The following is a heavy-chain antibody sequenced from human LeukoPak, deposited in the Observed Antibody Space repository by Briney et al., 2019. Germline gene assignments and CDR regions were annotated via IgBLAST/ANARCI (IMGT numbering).Heavy chain of an antibody. D-gene: IGHD2-2*01. CDR1: GGSISSGGYY. J-gene: IGHJ5*02. CDR2: IYYSGST. Sequence: PSQTLSLTCTVSGGSISSGGYYWSWIRQHPGKGLEWIGSIYYSGSTYYNPSLKSRVTISVDTSKNQFSLKLSSVTAADTAVYYCARHVPGGLDSTGDWFDPWGQGTLVTVSS. V-gene: IGHV4-39*01. CDR3: ARHVPGGLDSTGDWFDP.